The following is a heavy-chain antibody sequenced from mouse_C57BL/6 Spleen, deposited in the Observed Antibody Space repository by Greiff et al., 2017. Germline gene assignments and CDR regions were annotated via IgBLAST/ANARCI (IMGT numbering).Heavy chain of an antibody. CDR2: IDPSDSYT. J-gene: IGHJ2*01. CDR1: GYTFTSYW. V-gene: IGHV1-69*01. CDR3: ARGGGPADY. Sequence: QVQLQQPGAELVMPGASVKLSCKASGYTFTSYWLHWVKQRPGQGLEWIGEIDPSDSYTNSTQKFKGKSTLTVDNSSSTAYMQLSSLTSEDSAVYYCARGGGPADYWGKGTTLTVSS.